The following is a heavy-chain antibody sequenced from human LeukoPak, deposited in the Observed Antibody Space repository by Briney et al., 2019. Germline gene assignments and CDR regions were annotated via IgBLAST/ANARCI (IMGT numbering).Heavy chain of an antibody. D-gene: IGHD6-13*01. Sequence: SETLSLTCTVSGYSISSGYYWGWIRQPPGKGLEWIGSIYHSGSTYYNPSLKSRVTISVDTSKNQFSLKLSSVTAADTAVYYCARVGSRIAAARGGFDYWGQGTLVTVSS. J-gene: IGHJ4*02. CDR2: IYHSGST. CDR1: GYSISSGYY. V-gene: IGHV4-38-2*02. CDR3: ARVGSRIAAARGGFDY.